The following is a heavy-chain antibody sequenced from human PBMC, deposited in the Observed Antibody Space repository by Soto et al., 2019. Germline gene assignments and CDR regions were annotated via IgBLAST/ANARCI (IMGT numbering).Heavy chain of an antibody. CDR1: GGTFSSYA. J-gene: IGHJ5*02. CDR2: IIPIFGTA. Sequence: SVKVSCKASGGTFSSYAISWVRQAPGQGLEWMGGIIPIFGTANYAQKFQGRVTITADESTSTAYMELSSLRSEDTAVYYCARVRPSANWLDPWGQGTLVTVSS. V-gene: IGHV1-69*13. D-gene: IGHD6-19*01. CDR3: ARVRPSANWLDP.